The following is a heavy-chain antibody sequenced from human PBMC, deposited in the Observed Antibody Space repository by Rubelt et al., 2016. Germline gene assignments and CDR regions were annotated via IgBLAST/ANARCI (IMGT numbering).Heavy chain of an antibody. Sequence: QVQLQESGPGLVKPSGTLSLTCAVSGGSISSSNWWSWVRQPPGKGLEWIGEIYHSGSTNYNPSLKSRVTISVDKAKNQFSLKLSSGTAADTAVYYCARLGEMATISDWFDPWGQGTLVTVSS. J-gene: IGHJ5*02. V-gene: IGHV4-4*02. CDR1: GGSISSSNW. CDR2: IYHSGST. CDR3: ARLGEMATISDWFDP. D-gene: IGHD5-24*01.